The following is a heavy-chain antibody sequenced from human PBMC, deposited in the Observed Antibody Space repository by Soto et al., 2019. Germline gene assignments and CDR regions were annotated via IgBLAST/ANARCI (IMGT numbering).Heavy chain of an antibody. CDR3: TREGNVKSCSSTSCYDY. J-gene: IGHJ4*02. V-gene: IGHV3-49*03. CDR1: GFNFGDFA. D-gene: IGHD2-2*01. Sequence: GGSLRLSCTASGFNFGDFAMSWFRQAPGKGLEWVGFIRSKTYGGTTEYAASVKGRFTISRDDSKSIAYLQMNSLKTEDTAVYYCTREGNVKSCSSTSCYDYWGQGTLVTVSS. CDR2: IRSKTYGGTT.